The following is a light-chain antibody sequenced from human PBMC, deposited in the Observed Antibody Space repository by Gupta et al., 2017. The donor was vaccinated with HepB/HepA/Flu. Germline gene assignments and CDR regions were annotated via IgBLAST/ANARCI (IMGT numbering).Light chain of an antibody. V-gene: IGLV3-19*01. CDR2: GRN. CDR3: NSRDYTGTHVV. J-gene: IGLJ2*01. CDR1: SIRSNY. Sequence: SSALTQAPAVSVALGKTVRITWQGDSIRSNYVNWYQQKPGKAPVVVIYGRNNRPSGIPDRFAGSNSGNTASLTITGAEAEDEADYYCNSRDYTGTHVVFGGGTKVTVL.